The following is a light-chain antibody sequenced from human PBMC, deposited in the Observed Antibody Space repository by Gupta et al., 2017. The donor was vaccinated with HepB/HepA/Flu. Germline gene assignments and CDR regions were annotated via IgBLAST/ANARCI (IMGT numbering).Light chain of an antibody. CDR3: CSYAAYTYV. V-gene: IGLV2-11*01. J-gene: IGLJ1*01. CDR1: SSDIGDY. Sequence: QSALTQPRPVSGSPGQSVPHPCPGTSSDIGDYVSWFQQHPGKAPKLMIFEVTKRPSGVPDRFSGSKSGNTASLTISGLQAEDEADYYCCSYAAYTYVFGTGTEVSVL. CDR2: EVT.